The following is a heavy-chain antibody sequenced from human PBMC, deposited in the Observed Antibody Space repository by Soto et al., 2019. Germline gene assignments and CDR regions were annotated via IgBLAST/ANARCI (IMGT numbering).Heavy chain of an antibody. D-gene: IGHD3-10*01. CDR3: ARHDTVSRGIIEYYFDY. Sequence: SETLSLTCTVSGGSISGYYWSWIRQPPGKGLEWIGYMYSTGSTSHNPSLKSRVTISVATSKNQLSLKLSSVTAADTAVYYCARHDTVSRGIIEYYFDYWGQGTLVTVSS. J-gene: IGHJ4*02. CDR1: GGSISGYY. CDR2: MYSTGST. V-gene: IGHV4-59*08.